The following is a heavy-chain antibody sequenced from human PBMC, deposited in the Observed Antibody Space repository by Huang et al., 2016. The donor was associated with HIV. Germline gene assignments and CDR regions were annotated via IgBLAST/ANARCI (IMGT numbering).Heavy chain of an antibody. V-gene: IGHV3-7*01. CDR2: IKQDESEK. CDR1: TFSFGAYW. CDR3: ATKTGAMDI. J-gene: IGHJ6*02. D-gene: IGHD1-7*01. Sequence: VESGGRLVQPGGSIRLSCVGSTFSFGAYWLSWVRQTPGKGLEWVANIKQDESEKYYVESVKGRFNIPRDNAKKILFLQMDNVRVEDTATYYCATKTGAMDIWGQGTAVTVS.